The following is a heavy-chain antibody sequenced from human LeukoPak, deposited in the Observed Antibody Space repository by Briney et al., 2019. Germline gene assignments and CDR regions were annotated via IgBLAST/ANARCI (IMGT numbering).Heavy chain of an antibody. CDR2: INTDGSST. Sequence: GGSLRLSCAASGSTFSSYWMHWVRQAPGKGLVWVSRINTDGSSTSYADSVKGRFTISRDNAKNTLYLQMNSLRAEDTAVYYCARTVPGYFFDYWGQGTLVTVSS. CDR1: GSTFSSYW. CDR3: ARTVPGYFFDY. J-gene: IGHJ4*02. D-gene: IGHD3-10*01. V-gene: IGHV3-74*01.